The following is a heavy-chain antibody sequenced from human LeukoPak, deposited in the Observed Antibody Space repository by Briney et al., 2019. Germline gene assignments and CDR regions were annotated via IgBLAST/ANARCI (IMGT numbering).Heavy chain of an antibody. J-gene: IGHJ5*02. Sequence: PGGSLRLSCAASGFTFSSYAMSWVRQAPGKGLEWVSSISGSGGSTYYADSVKGRFTISRDNSKNTLYLQMNSLRSEDTAVYYCARAGPPGSDWFDPWGQGTLVTVSS. CDR2: ISGSGGST. V-gene: IGHV3-23*01. CDR1: GFTFSSYA. D-gene: IGHD1-14*01. CDR3: ARAGPPGSDWFDP.